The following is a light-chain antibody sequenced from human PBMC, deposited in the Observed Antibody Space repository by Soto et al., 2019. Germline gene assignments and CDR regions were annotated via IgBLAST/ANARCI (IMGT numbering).Light chain of an antibody. CDR3: QQFGSSPGFT. CDR2: GAS. V-gene: IGKV3-20*01. J-gene: IGKJ3*01. Sequence: EIVLTQSPGTLSFSPGERATLSCRASQSINSRYLAWYQQKPGQAPRLLIYGASSRATGIPDRFSGSGSGTDFTLTLSRLEPEDFAVYYCQQFGSSPGFTFGPGTKVDIK. CDR1: QSINSRY.